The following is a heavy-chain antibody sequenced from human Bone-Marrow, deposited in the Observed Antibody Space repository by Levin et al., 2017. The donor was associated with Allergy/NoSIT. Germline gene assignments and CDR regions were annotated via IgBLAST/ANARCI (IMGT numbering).Heavy chain of an antibody. V-gene: IGHV1-8*01. J-gene: IGHJ4*02. CDR3: ARWWYTSDHYYFDY. CDR2: MNPNSGTT. D-gene: IGHD6-19*01. CDR1: GYSFTSFD. Sequence: ASVKVSCKASGYSFTSFDINWVRQAAGQGLEWMGWMNPNSGTTGTVHKLQGRVTMTMHTPTRTAYLAVNSLRSEDTAVYYCARWWYTSDHYYFDYWGQGTLVTVSS.